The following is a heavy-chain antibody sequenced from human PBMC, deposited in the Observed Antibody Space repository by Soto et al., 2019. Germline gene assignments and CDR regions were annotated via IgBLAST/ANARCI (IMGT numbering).Heavy chain of an antibody. J-gene: IGHJ4*02. CDR2: IYYSGST. D-gene: IGHD3-3*01. V-gene: IGHV4-59*01. CDR3: ARAIFGVVIDY. CDR1: GGSISSYY. Sequence: PSETLSLTCTVSGGSISSYYWSWIRQPPGKGLELIGYIYYSGSTNYNPSLKSRVTISVDTSKNQFSLKLSSVTAADTAVYYCARAIFGVVIDYWGQGTLVTVSS.